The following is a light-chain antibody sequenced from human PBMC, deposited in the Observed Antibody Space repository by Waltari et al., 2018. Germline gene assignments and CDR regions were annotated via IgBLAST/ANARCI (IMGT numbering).Light chain of an antibody. Sequence: QSALTQPASVSGSPGQSITISCTGTTSDIGTYNFLSWYQQYPGRVPKLIIYEATRRPSWVSDRFSGSKSGNTASLTISGLQAEDEANYYCCSYTGTTTFLLFGGGTKLTVL. J-gene: IGLJ2*01. CDR1: TSDIGTYNF. CDR3: CSYTGTTTFLL. V-gene: IGLV2-23*02. CDR2: EAT.